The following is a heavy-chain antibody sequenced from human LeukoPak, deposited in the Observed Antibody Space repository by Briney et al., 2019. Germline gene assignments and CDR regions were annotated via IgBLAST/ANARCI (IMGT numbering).Heavy chain of an antibody. CDR2: IYDSGTT. CDR3: ARGVDRGGFDY. V-gene: IGHV4-31*03. Sequence: SQTLSLTCTVSGGSISNGGYYWSWIRQHPGKGLEWIGYIYDSGTTYYNPALQSRVTISVDTSDNKFSLKLRSLTAADTAVYYCARGVDRGGFDYWGQGTLVTVSS. CDR1: GGSISNGGYY. D-gene: IGHD1-14*01. J-gene: IGHJ4*02.